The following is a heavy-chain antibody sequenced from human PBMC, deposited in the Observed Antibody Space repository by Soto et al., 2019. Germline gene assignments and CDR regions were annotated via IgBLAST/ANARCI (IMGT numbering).Heavy chain of an antibody. CDR1: GFTFSSYA. CDR2: ISYDGSNK. V-gene: IGHV3-30-3*01. Sequence: QVQLVESGGGVVQPGRSLRLSCAASGFTFSSYAMHWVRQAPGKGLEWVAVISYDGSNKYYADSVKGRFTISRDNSKNPLYLQMNSLRAEDTAVYYCARGGYYYYGMDVWGQGTTVTVSS. CDR3: ARGGYYYYGMDV. D-gene: IGHD3-10*01. J-gene: IGHJ6*02.